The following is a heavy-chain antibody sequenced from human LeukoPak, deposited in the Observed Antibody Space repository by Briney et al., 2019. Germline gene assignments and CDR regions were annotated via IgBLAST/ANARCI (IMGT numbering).Heavy chain of an antibody. V-gene: IGHV1-2*02. CDR2: INPNSAVT. CDR3: AREVRNRFDT. D-gene: IGHD3-10*01. J-gene: IGHJ5*02. Sequence: GASVKVSCKTTGYSFTTYYMHWVRQAPGQGLEWMGWINPNSAVTNYEQNFQDRVTMTRDTSISTVYMEVTRLRSDDMAVYYCAREVRNRFDTWGQGTLVTVSS. CDR1: GYSFTTYY.